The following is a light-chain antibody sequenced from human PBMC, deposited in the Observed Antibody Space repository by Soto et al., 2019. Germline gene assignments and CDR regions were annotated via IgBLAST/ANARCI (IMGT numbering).Light chain of an antibody. CDR2: GAS. CDR3: QQYDNWPSCT. V-gene: IGKV3-15*01. J-gene: IGKJ1*01. Sequence: EIVMTQSPATLSVSPGQRATLSCRASRSVSSSLAWFQQKPGRAPRLLVYGASTRATGIPARFSGSGSGTEFTLTISSLQSEDFAVYFCQQYDNWPSCTFGQGTKVDI. CDR1: RSVSSS.